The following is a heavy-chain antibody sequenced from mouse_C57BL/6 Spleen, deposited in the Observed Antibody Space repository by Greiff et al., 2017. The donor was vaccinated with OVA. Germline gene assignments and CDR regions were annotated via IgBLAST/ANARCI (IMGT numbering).Heavy chain of an antibody. CDR1: GYSFTSYY. CDR3: ARESNYLWYFDV. D-gene: IGHD2-1*01. CDR2: IYPGSGNT. J-gene: IGHJ1*03. Sequence: QVQLKQSGPELVKPGASVKISCKASGYSFTSYYIHWVKQRPGQGLEWIGWIYPGSGNTKYNEKFKGKATLTADTSSSTAYMQLSSLTSEDSAVYYCARESNYLWYFDVWGTGTTVTVSS. V-gene: IGHV1-66*01.